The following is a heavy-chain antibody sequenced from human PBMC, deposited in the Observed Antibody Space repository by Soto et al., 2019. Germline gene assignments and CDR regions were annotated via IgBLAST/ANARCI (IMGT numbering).Heavy chain of an antibody. CDR3: ARVRYYDSSGYSRPFDY. J-gene: IGHJ4*02. V-gene: IGHV1-69*06. D-gene: IGHD3-22*01. Sequence: VQSGAEVKKPGSSVKVSCKASGGTFSSYAISWVXXXXXXGXXXXXGIIPIFGTANYAQKFQGRVTITADKSTSTAYMELSSLRSEDTAVYYCARVRYYDSSGYSRPFDYWGQGTLVTVSS. CDR1: GGTFSSYA. CDR2: IIPIFGTA.